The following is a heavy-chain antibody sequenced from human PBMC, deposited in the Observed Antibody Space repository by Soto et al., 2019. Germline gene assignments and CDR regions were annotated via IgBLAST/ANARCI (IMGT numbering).Heavy chain of an antibody. V-gene: IGHV1-69*13. CDR3: ARGGGIVLVPAAMVAASEVYYYYGMDV. J-gene: IGHJ6*02. D-gene: IGHD2-2*01. CDR2: IIPIFGTA. CDR1: GGTFSSYA. Sequence: SVKVSCKASGGTFSSYAISWVRQAPGQGLEWMGGIIPIFGTANYAQKFQGRVTITADESTSTAYMELSSLRSEDTAVYYCARGGGIVLVPAAMVAASEVYYYYGMDVWG.